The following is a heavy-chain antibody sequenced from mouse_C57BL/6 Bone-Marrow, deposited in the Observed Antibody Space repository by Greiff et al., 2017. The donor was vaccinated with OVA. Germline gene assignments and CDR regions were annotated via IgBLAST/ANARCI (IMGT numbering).Heavy chain of an antibody. CDR3: ARRELSYVSSYDWYFDV. Sequence: VQLQQSGPVLVKPGASVKMSCKASGYTFTDYYMNWVKQSHGKSLEWIGVINPYNGGTSYNQKFKGKATLTVDKSSSTAYMELNSLTSEDSAVYYCARRELSYVSSYDWYFDVWGTGTTVTVSS. V-gene: IGHV1-19*01. J-gene: IGHJ1*03. D-gene: IGHD1-1*01. CDR1: GYTFTDYY. CDR2: INPYNGGT.